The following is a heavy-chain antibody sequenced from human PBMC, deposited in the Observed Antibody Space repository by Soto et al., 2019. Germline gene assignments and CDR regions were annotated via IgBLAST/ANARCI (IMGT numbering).Heavy chain of an antibody. Sequence: QLQLQESGSGLVRPSQTLSLTCAVSGGSISSGGYSWNWIRQPPGKGLEWIGYLYHSGSTLYNPYLKRRVNLSVDKSKNQFSLKLTSVTAADTAVYYCARDQLEGNWFDPWGQGTLVTVSS. J-gene: IGHJ5*02. CDR3: ARDQLEGNWFDP. D-gene: IGHD1-1*01. CDR2: LYHSGST. V-gene: IGHV4-30-2*01. CDR1: GGSISSGGYS.